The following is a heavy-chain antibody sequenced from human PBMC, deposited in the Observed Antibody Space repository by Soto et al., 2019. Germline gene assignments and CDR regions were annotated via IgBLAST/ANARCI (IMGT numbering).Heavy chain of an antibody. V-gene: IGHV1-18*04. D-gene: IGHD1-20*01. CDR2: ISAYNGIT. CDR1: GYTFTDYG. J-gene: IGHJ4*02. Sequence: QVQLVQSGAEVKKPGASVKVSCKAFGYTFTDYGFSWVRQAPGQGLEWMGWISAYNGITKYAQKFQGRVTMTIDTSTSTAYMELRSLRSDDSAVYYCARAEKWVTGNMGGYWGQGTLVTVYS. CDR3: ARAEKWVTGNMGGY.